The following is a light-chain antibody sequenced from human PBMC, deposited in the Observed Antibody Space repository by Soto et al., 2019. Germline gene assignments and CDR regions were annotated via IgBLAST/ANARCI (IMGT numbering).Light chain of an antibody. CDR3: SSFTTDSTYV. CDR2: TVS. V-gene: IGLV2-14*01. CDR1: SRDVGANIF. J-gene: IGLJ1*01. Sequence: QSVLTQPASVSGSPGQSITISCTGTSRDVGANIFVSWYQQHPGKVPKLMIYTVSSRPSGVSQRFSGSKSGNTASLTISGLQAEDEADYYCSSFTTDSTYVFGTGTKVTVL.